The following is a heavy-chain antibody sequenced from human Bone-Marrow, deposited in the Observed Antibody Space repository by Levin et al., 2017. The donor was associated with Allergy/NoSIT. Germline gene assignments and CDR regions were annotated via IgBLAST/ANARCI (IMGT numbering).Heavy chain of an antibody. Sequence: SVKVSCKASGDTFSNSAISWVRQAPGQGLDWIGGIIPLFDTVNYAQRFQDRVTITADMSTSTAYMELSSLTSEDTAVYYCARAPSPLYIDYWGQGTLVLVSS. J-gene: IGHJ4*02. CDR2: IIPLFDTV. V-gene: IGHV1-69*06. CDR3: ARAPSPLYIDY. CDR1: GDTFSNSA.